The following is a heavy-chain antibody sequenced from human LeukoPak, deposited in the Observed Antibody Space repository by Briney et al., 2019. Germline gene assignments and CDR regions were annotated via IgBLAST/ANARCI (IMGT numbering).Heavy chain of an antibody. V-gene: IGHV3-30*02. J-gene: IGHJ4*02. Sequence: GGSLRLSCAASGFTFSSYGMHWVRQAPGKGLEWVAFIRYDGSNKYYADSVKGRFTISRDNSKNTLYLQMNSLIAEDTAVYYCAKRSGSYYRFDYWGQGTLVTVSS. CDR3: AKRSGSYYRFDY. CDR2: IRYDGSNK. D-gene: IGHD1-26*01. CDR1: GFTFSSYG.